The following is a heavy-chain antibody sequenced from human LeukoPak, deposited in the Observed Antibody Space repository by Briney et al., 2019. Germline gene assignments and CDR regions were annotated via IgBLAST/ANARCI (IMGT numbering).Heavy chain of an antibody. V-gene: IGHV3-23*01. CDR1: GFTFSRHG. Sequence: GGSLRLSCAATGFTFSRHGMTWVRQAAGKGLEWVSAISPGGSDTYYADSVRGRFTISRDNSKNTLYLQMSSLRAEDSAVYYCAKRGGYETMAAFDYWGQGTLVTVSS. J-gene: IGHJ4*02. CDR3: AKRGGYETMAAFDY. CDR2: ISPGGSDT. D-gene: IGHD3-10*01.